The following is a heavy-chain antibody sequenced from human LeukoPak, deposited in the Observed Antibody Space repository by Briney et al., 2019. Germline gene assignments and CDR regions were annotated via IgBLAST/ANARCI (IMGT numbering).Heavy chain of an antibody. V-gene: IGHV3-23*01. CDR2: ISGSGGST. J-gene: IGHJ3*02. CDR1: GFTFSSYA. D-gene: IGHD3-10*01. Sequence: GGSLRLSCAASGFTFSSYAMSWVRQAPGKGLEWVSAISGSGGSTYYADSVKGRFTISRDNSKNTLYLQMNGLRAEDTAVYYCAKASSLWFGELFDAFDIWGQGTMVTVSS. CDR3: AKASSLWFGELFDAFDI.